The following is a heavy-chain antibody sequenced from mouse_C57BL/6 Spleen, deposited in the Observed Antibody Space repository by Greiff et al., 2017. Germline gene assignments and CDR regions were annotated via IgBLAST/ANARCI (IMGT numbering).Heavy chain of an antibody. CDR2: IDPETGGT. J-gene: IGHJ3*01. V-gene: IGHV1-15*01. Sequence: QVQLQQSGAELVRPGASVTLSCKASGYTFTDYEMHWVKQTPVHGLEWIGAIDPETGGTAYNQKFKGKAILTADKSSSTAYMELRSLTSEDSAVYYCTSNDYDKVGFADWGQGAIVTV. D-gene: IGHD2-4*01. CDR1: GYTFTDYE. CDR3: TSNDYDKVGFAD.